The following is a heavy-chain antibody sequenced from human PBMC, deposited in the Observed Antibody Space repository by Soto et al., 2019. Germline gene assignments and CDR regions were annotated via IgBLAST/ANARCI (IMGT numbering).Heavy chain of an antibody. Sequence: EVQLVESGGGLIQPGGSLKLSCAASGLTVSNNYMSWVRQAPGKGLEWVSVIYNDGKTYYEDSVKGRLTISRDTSKNTLHLQMASQRDEATAGSYCVKPLPSGQNYGMDVWGPGTTVTVSS. CDR1: GLTVSNNY. CDR3: VKPLPSGQNYGMDV. D-gene: IGHD3-10*01. J-gene: IGHJ6*02. CDR2: IYNDGKT. V-gene: IGHV3-53*01.